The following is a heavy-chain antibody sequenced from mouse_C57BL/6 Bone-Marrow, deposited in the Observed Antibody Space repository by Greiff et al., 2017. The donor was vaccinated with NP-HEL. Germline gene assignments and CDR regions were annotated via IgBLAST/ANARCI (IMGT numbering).Heavy chain of an antibody. CDR3: TRPLGYYAMDY. CDR2: IYPGNSDT. J-gene: IGHJ4*01. Sequence: EVQLQQSGTVLARPGASVKMSCKTSGYTFTSYWMHWVKQRPGQGLEWIGAIYPGNSDTSYNQKFKGKAKLTAVTSASTAYMELSSLTNEDSAAYYCTRPLGYYAMDYWGQGTSVTVSS. V-gene: IGHV1-5*01. CDR1: GYTFTSYW.